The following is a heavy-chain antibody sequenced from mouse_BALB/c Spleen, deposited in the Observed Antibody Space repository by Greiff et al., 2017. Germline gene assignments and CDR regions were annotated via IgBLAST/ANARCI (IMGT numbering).Heavy chain of an antibody. CDR2: IRNKANGYTT. J-gene: IGHJ4*01. CDR3: ARDMNYGSSYVNYYAMDY. Sequence: EVMLVESGGGLVQPGGSLRLSCATSGFTFTDYYMSWVRQPPGKALEWLGFIRNKANGYTTEYSASVKGRFTISRDNSQSILYLQMNTLRAEDSATYYCARDMNYGSSYVNYYAMDYWGQGTSVTVSS. CDR1: GFTFTDYY. V-gene: IGHV7-3*02. D-gene: IGHD1-1*01.